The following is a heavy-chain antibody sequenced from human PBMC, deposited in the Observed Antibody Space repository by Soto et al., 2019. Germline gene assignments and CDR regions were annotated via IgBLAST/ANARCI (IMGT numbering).Heavy chain of an antibody. CDR3: ARRWGGTFDI. D-gene: IGHD3-16*01. J-gene: IGHJ3*02. CDR1: GGSISSYY. CDR2: IYYSGST. V-gene: IGHV4-59*08. Sequence: QVQLQESGPGLVKPSETLSLTCTVSGGSISSYYWSWIRQPPGKGLEWIGYIYYSGSTNYNPSRTGRVTISVDTSKNQFSLKLSSVTAADTAVYYCARRWGGTFDIWGQGTMVTVSS.